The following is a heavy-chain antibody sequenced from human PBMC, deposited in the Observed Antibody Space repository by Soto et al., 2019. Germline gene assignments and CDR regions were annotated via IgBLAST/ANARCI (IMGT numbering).Heavy chain of an antibody. CDR2: IYYSGST. V-gene: IGHV4-39*01. CDR3: ARLDYYDTSAYDY. CDR1: GDSLSSSSYY. J-gene: IGHJ4*02. Sequence: PSETLSLSCTVSGDSLSSSSYYRGCIRQPPGKGLEWIGSIYYSGSTYYNPSLQRRVTISVDTSKNQFSLKLSSVTAADTAVYYCARLDYYDTSAYDYWGQGTLVTVSS. D-gene: IGHD3-22*01.